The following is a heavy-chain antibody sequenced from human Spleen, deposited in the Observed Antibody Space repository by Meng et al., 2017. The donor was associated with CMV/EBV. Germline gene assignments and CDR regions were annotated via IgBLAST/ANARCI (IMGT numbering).Heavy chain of an antibody. V-gene: IGHV3-9*01. CDR2: VNWNGDIV. Sequence: GGSLRLSCAASGFTFGDYAMHWVRQAPGKGLDWVSSVNWNGDIVDYADSVKGRLTISRDNSKNTLYLQMNSLRAEDTAVYYCNPAAGNLAFDIWGQGTMVTVSS. D-gene: IGHD6-13*01. CDR3: NPAAGNLAFDI. CDR1: GFTFGDYA. J-gene: IGHJ3*02.